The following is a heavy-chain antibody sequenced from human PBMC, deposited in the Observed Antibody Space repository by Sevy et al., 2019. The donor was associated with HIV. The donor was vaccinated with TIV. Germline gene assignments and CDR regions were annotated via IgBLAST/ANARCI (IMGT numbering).Heavy chain of an antibody. CDR3: ARVRYDSGSYYKDY. D-gene: IGHD3-10*01. Sequence: GGSLRLSCAASGFTFSSYSMNWVRQAPGKGLEWVSYISSSSSTIYYADSVKGRFTISRDNAKNSLYLQMNSLRAEDTAVYYCARVRYDSGSYYKDYWGQGTLVTVSS. V-gene: IGHV3-48*01. CDR2: ISSSSSTI. CDR1: GFTFSSYS. J-gene: IGHJ4*02.